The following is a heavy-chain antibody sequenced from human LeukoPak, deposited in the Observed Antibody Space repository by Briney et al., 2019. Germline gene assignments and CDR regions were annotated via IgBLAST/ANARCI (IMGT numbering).Heavy chain of an antibody. Sequence: RAGGSLRLSCSASGFTFSSYGMHWVRQAPGKGLEWVAFIRYDGSNKYYADSVKGRFTVSRDNSKSMLYLEMNSLRGEDTAVYYCAKDRYFETKGFLDPWGQGTLVTVSS. CDR1: GFTFSSYG. D-gene: IGHD3-22*01. V-gene: IGHV3-30*02. CDR3: AKDRYFETKGFLDP. CDR2: IRYDGSNK. J-gene: IGHJ5*02.